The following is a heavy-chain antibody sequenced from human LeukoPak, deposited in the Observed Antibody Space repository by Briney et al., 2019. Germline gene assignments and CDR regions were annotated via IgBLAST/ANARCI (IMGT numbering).Heavy chain of an antibody. D-gene: IGHD6-19*01. CDR2: IYYSGST. Sequence: SETLSLTCTVSGGSISSSSYYWGWIRQPPGKGLEWIGSIYYSGSTYYNPSLKSRVTISVDTSKNQFSLKLSSVTAADTAAYYCARQSVAGTWDPPVDYWGQGTLVTVSS. J-gene: IGHJ4*02. V-gene: IGHV4-39*01. CDR3: ARQSVAGTWDPPVDY. CDR1: GGSISSSSYY.